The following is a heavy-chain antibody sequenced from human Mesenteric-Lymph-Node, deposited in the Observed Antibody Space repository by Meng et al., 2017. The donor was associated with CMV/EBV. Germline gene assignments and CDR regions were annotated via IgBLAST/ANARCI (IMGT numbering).Heavy chain of an antibody. D-gene: IGHD7-27*01. V-gene: IGHV3-23*01. CDR1: GFSFNRYT. CDR2: IDPSGDRT. Sequence: GESLKISCTVSGFSFNRYTMTWVRQAPGKGLQWVSAIDPSGDRTYYADSVKGRFTISRDNFKNTLYLQINSLRGEDTAVYYCARDDLFWGKPDYWGQGTLVTVSS. J-gene: IGHJ4*02. CDR3: ARDDLFWGKPDY.